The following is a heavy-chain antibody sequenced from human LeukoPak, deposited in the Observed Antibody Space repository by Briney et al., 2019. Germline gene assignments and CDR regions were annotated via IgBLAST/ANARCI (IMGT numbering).Heavy chain of an antibody. J-gene: IGHJ3*02. CDR1: GFTFSSYS. CDR3: ASYTAASDAFDI. V-gene: IGHV3-21*01. Sequence: GGSLRLSCAASGFTFSSYSMNWVRQAPGKGLEGVSSISSSSSYIYYADSVKGRFTISRDNAKNSLYLQMNSLRAEDTAVYYCASYTAASDAFDIWGQGTMVTVSS. CDR2: ISSSSSYI. D-gene: IGHD5-18*01.